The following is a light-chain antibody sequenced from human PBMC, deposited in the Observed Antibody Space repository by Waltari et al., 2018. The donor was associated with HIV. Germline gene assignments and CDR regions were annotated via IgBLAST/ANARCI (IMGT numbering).Light chain of an antibody. V-gene: IGLV4-69*01. CDR2: LTSDCSH. CDR1: SAYTNYA. J-gene: IGLJ2*01. CDR3: QTWGTGSVV. Sequence: QLVLTPSPSASTSLGASVKPTCNLSSAYTNYAIACNQQQPATRPRYLMKLTSDCSHSKGDGIPDRFSGSSSAAERYLTISSLQSEYEADYYCQTWGTGSVVFGGGTNLTVL.